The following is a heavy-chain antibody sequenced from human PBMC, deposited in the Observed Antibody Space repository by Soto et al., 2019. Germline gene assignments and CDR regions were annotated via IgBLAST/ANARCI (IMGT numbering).Heavy chain of an antibody. CDR2: IYPGDSDT. CDR1: GYSFTSYW. CDR3: ARALTYYYGSGSYYTMPYYFEY. J-gene: IGHJ4*02. V-gene: IGHV5-51*01. D-gene: IGHD3-10*01. Sequence: PGESLKISCKGSGYSFTSYWIGWVRQMPGKGLEWMGIIYPGDSDTRYSPSFQGQVTISADKSISTAYLQWSSLKASDTAMYYCARALTYYYGSGSYYTMPYYFEYWGQGTLVTVSS.